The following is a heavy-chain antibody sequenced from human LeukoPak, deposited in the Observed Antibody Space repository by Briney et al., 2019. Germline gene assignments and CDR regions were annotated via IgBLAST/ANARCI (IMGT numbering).Heavy chain of an antibody. J-gene: IGHJ6*02. CDR2: ISSSSSYI. Sequence: PGGSLRLSGAASGFTFSSYSMNWVRQAPGKGLEWVSSISSSSSYIYYADSVKGRFTFSRDNAKNSLYLQMNSLRAEDTAVYYCARELVSYYYYYGMDVWGQGTTVTVSS. CDR1: GFTFSSYS. CDR3: ARELVSYYYYYGMDV. V-gene: IGHV3-21*01.